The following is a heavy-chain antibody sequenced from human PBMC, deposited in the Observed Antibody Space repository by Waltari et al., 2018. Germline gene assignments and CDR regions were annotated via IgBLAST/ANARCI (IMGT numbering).Heavy chain of an antibody. CDR1: GGTFSRYA. Sequence: QVQLVQSGAEVKKPGSSVKVSCKASGGTFSRYAISWVRQAPGQGLEWMGGIIPIFGTANYAQKFQGRVTITADESTSTAYMELSSLRSEDTAVYYCASTRDCSSTSCYAAYYYGMDVWGQGTTVTVS. J-gene: IGHJ6*02. D-gene: IGHD2-2*01. CDR3: ASTRDCSSTSCYAAYYYGMDV. CDR2: IIPIFGTA. V-gene: IGHV1-69*13.